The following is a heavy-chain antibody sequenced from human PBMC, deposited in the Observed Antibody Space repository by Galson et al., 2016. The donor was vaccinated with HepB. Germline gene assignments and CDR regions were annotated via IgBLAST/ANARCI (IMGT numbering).Heavy chain of an antibody. CDR1: GDSISSSNYS. CDR2: VHYSGTT. Sequence: SETLSLTCTVSGDSISSSNYSWGWIRQSPGRGLESIASVHYSGTTYYKSSLRGRVTMSIDTSKNQFSLRLNSLTAANTAVYYCARHVTLSGSYSIDYWGQGTRVTVSS. V-gene: IGHV4-39*01. CDR3: ARHVTLSGSYSIDY. J-gene: IGHJ4*02. D-gene: IGHD1-26*01.